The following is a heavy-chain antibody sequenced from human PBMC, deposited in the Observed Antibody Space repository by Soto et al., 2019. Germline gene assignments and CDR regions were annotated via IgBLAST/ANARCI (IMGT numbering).Heavy chain of an antibody. CDR3: AHTYSSSPDDGFDV. Sequence: QITLKESGHTLVKPTQMLTLTCTFSGFSLNTRGVGVGWIRQPPGGALEWLALIYWDDDKRYSLSLRSRLTITKNTSKNQVVLTMTTMEPLDTGTYYCAHTYSSSPDDGFDVWGQGTRVTVSS. J-gene: IGHJ3*01. CDR2: IYWDDDK. V-gene: IGHV2-5*02. CDR1: GFSLNTRGVG. D-gene: IGHD6-6*01.